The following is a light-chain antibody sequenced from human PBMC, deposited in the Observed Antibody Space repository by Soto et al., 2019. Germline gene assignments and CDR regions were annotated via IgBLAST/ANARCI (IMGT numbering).Light chain of an antibody. J-gene: IGKJ5*01. CDR1: QGVTSD. V-gene: IGKV3-15*01. CDR2: GAS. Sequence: EIVMTQSPATLSVSPGERATLSCRASQGVTSDLAWYQHKPGQVPRLLIYGASTGATGIPARFSGSGSGTEFTLTINSLQSEDFAIYYCQQRNIWPPVTFGQGTRLEIK. CDR3: QQRNIWPPVT.